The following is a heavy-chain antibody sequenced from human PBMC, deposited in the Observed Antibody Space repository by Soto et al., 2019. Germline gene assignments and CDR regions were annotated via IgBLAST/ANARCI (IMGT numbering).Heavy chain of an antibody. Sequence: QVQLQESGPGLVKPSQTLSLTCTVSGGSISSGGYYWSWIRQHPGKGLEWIGYIYYSGSTYYNPDLKSRVTMSVDTSKNQFSRKLSSVTAADTAVYYCARVGGINWFDPWGQGTLVTVSS. V-gene: IGHV4-31*03. CDR1: GGSISSGGYY. CDR3: ARVGGINWFDP. CDR2: IYYSGST. J-gene: IGHJ5*02. D-gene: IGHD3-16*01.